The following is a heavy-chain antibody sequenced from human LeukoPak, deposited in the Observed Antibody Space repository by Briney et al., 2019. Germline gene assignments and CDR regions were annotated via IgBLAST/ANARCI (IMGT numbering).Heavy chain of an antibody. CDR1: GGSISSGSYY. J-gene: IGHJ3*02. CDR2: IYTSGST. V-gene: IGHV4-61*02. CDR3: ARVRITMVRGVIHDAFDI. D-gene: IGHD3-10*01. Sequence: SETLSLTCSVSGGSISSGSYYWSWIRQPAGKGLEWIGRIYTSGSTNYNPSLKSRVTISVDTSKNQFSLKLSSVTAADTAVYYCARVRITMVRGVIHDAFDIWGQGTMVTVSS.